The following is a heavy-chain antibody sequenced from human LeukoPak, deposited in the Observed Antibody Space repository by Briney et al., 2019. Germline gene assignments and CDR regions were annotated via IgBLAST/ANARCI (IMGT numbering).Heavy chain of an antibody. CDR1: GFTFGRSA. CDR3: AKGSSSSRPYYFDY. V-gene: IGHV3-23*01. Sequence: GGSLRPSCAASGFTFGRSAMSWVRQAPGKGLDWVSAITDSGGDTYHADSVTGRFTISRDNSKNTLYLQMYSLRVEDTAVYYCAKGSSSSRPYYFDYWGQGTLVTVSS. D-gene: IGHD6-6*01. J-gene: IGHJ4*02. CDR2: ITDSGGDT.